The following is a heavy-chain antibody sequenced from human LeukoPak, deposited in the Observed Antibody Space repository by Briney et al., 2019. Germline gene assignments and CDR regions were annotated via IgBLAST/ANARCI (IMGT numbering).Heavy chain of an antibody. V-gene: IGHV4-31*03. CDR3: ARSLAHYYDSSGYFDP. D-gene: IGHD3-22*01. J-gene: IGHJ5*02. Sequence: SETLSLTCTVSGGSISSGGYYWSWIRQHPGKGLEWIGYIYYSGSTYYNPSLKSRVTISVDTSKNQFSLKLSSVTAADTAVYYCARSLAHYYDSSGYFDPWGQGTLVTVAS. CDR1: GGSISSGGYY. CDR2: IYYSGST.